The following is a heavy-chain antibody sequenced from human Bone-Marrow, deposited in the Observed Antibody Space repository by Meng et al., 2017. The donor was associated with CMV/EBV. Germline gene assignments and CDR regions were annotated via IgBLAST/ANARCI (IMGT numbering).Heavy chain of an antibody. J-gene: IGHJ3*02. CDR3: VRGVGNPTDALDI. D-gene: IGHD1-14*01. Sequence: GESLKISCAASGFSLNTYPMHWVRQAPGRGLEWVALTSYDGNNEYYADSVKGRFTISRDNSENSLCLRMSSLTAADTAIYYCVRGVGNPTDALDIWGQGTMVTVSS. V-gene: IGHV3-30*04. CDR2: TSYDGNNE. CDR1: GFSLNTYP.